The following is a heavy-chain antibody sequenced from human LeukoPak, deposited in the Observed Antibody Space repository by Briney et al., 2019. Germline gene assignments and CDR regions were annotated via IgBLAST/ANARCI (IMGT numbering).Heavy chain of an antibody. CDR3: ARRYYYDSSGPFDY. J-gene: IGHJ4*02. D-gene: IGHD3-22*01. CDR2: ISGDGVFA. CDR1: GFTFSIYT. V-gene: IGHV3-23*01. Sequence: PGGSLRLSCVASGFTFSIYTMAWVRQVPGGGLEWVSGISGDGVFAYYADSVKGRFAISRDNSKNTLYLQMNSLRAEDTAVYYCARRYYYDSSGPFDYWGQGTLVTVSS.